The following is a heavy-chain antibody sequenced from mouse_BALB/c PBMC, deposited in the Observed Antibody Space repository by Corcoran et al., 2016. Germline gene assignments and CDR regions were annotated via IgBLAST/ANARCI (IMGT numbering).Heavy chain of an antibody. CDR2: INPYNDGT. J-gene: IGHJ3*01. CDR1: GYAFTSYV. V-gene: IGHV1S136*01. D-gene: IGHD2-14*01. CDR3: AREGYRYDGAWFAY. Sequence: EVQLQQSGPELVKPGASVKMSCKAAGYAFTSYVMHWVKQKPGQGHEWIGYINPYNDGTKYNEKFKGKATLTSDKSSSTAYMELSSLTSEDSAVYYCAREGYRYDGAWFAYWGQGTLVTVSA.